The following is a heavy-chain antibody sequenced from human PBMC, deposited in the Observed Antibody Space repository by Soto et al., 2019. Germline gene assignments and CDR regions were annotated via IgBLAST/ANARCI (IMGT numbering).Heavy chain of an antibody. CDR2: ISGGGGTT. Sequence: EVQLLESGGGLLQPGGSLILSCAASGFTFRSYAMGWVRQAPGKGLEWVSLISGGGGTTYYADSVKGRFTISRDNSKNSLYLLMHGLRAEDTAVYFCATQGFRGATGTTWGQGTLVNVSS. J-gene: IGHJ4*02. D-gene: IGHD1-1*01. CDR1: GFTFRSYA. CDR3: ATQGFRGATGTT. V-gene: IGHV3-23*01.